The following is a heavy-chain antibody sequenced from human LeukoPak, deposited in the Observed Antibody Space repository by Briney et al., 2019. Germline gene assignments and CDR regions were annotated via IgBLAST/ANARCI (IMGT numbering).Heavy chain of an antibody. Sequence: ASVKVSCKASGYTFTSYGISWVRQAPGQGLEWMGWISAYNGNTNYAQKLQGRVTMTTDTSTSTAYMELRSLRSDDTAVYYCARIISGSGSQTFDYWGQGTLVTVSS. CDR1: GYTFTSYG. D-gene: IGHD3-10*01. CDR2: ISAYNGNT. CDR3: ARIISGSGSQTFDY. J-gene: IGHJ4*02. V-gene: IGHV1-18*01.